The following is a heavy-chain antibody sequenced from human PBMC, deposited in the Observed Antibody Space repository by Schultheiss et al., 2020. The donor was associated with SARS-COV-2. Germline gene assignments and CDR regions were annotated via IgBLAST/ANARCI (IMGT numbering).Heavy chain of an antibody. V-gene: IGHV3-30*07. Sequence: GESLKISCAASGFTFSSYAMHWVRQAPGKGLEWVAVISYDGSNKYYADSVKGRFTISRDNSKNTLYLQMNSLKTEDTAVYYCTTDLAEWELHYFDYWGQGTLVTVSS. J-gene: IGHJ4*02. CDR3: TTDLAEWELHYFDY. D-gene: IGHD1-26*01. CDR2: ISYDGSNK. CDR1: GFTFSSYA.